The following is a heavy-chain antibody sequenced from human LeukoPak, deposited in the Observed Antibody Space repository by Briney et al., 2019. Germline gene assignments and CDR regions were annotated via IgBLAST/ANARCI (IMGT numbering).Heavy chain of an antibody. Sequence: GGSLRPSCAASGFTSSSYWMHWVRQAPGKGLVWVSRINSDGSSTTYADSVKGRFTISTDNAKNTLYLQMNSLRVEDTAVYYCASSIRGGNWFDPWGQGTLVTVSS. D-gene: IGHD6-6*01. CDR1: GFTSSSYW. CDR2: INSDGSST. J-gene: IGHJ5*02. V-gene: IGHV3-74*01. CDR3: ASSIRGGNWFDP.